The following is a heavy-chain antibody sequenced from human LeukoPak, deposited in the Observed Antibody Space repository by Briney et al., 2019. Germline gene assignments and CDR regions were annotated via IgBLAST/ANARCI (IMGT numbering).Heavy chain of an antibody. CDR2: ISAYNGNT. D-gene: IGHD6-13*01. V-gene: IGHV1-18*01. CDR1: GYTFTSYG. Sequence: ALVKVSCKASGYTFTSYGISWVRQAPGQGLEWMGWISAYNGNTNYAQKFQGRVTMTRDTSISTPYMELSWLRSDDTAVYYCARALYTSRSYLATFSPTNFDYWGQGTLVTVSS. CDR3: ARALYTSRSYLATFSPTNFDY. J-gene: IGHJ4*02.